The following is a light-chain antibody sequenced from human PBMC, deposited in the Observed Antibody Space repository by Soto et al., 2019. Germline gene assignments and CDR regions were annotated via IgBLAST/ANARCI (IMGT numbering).Light chain of an antibody. V-gene: IGLV2-8*01. Sequence: QSALTQPPSASGSLGQSVTISCTGTSSDVGGYNYVSWYQQHPGKAPKLIIYEVNKWPAGVPERFSGSKSGNTASLTVSGLQAEDEADYYCSSYADSDNLVFGGGTKLTVL. CDR2: EVN. CDR1: SSDVGGYNY. J-gene: IGLJ2*01. CDR3: SSYADSDNLV.